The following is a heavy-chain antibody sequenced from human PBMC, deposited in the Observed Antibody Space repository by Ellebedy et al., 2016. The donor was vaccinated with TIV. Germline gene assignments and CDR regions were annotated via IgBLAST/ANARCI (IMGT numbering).Heavy chain of an antibody. CDR2: IYYSGST. J-gene: IGHJ3*02. V-gene: IGHV4-30-4*01. D-gene: IGHD2-15*01. CDR1: GGSISSGDYY. Sequence: SETLSLXXTVSGGSISSGDYYWSWIRQPPGKGLEWIGYIYYSGSTYYNPSLKSRVTISVDTSKNQFSLKLSSVTAADTAVYYCARVADIVVVVAATPNDAFDIWGQGTMVTVSS. CDR3: ARVADIVVVVAATPNDAFDI.